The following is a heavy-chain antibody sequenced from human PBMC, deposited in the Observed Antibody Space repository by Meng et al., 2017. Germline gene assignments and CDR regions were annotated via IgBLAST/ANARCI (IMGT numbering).Heavy chain of an antibody. V-gene: IGHV1-2*06. CDR3: ARDNSQLNTLYAIYYYYYGMDV. J-gene: IGHJ6*02. Sequence: ASVKVSCKASGYTFTGYYMHWVRQAPGQGLEWMGRINPNSGGTNYAQKFQGRVTMTRDTSISTAYMELSRLRSDDTAVYYCARDNSQLNTLYAIYYYYYGMDVWGQGTTVTVSS. D-gene: IGHD2-2*01. CDR2: INPNSGGT. CDR1: GYTFTGYY.